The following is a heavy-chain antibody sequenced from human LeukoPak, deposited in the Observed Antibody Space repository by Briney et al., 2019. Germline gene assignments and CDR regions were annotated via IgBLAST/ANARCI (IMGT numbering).Heavy chain of an antibody. J-gene: IGHJ6*03. CDR2: VYYSGTT. D-gene: IGHD4-11*01. CDR3: VRGNGDPRVKYYYYYMDV. CDR1: GFTFSSYE. Sequence: GSLRLSCAASGFTFSSYEMTWVRQAPGKGREWIGNVYYSGTTYYNPSLTSRITISVHTSNNHFTLTMTSVTAPDTAVYFCVRGNGDPRVKYYYYYMDVWGKGTTVAVSS. V-gene: IGHV4-59*12.